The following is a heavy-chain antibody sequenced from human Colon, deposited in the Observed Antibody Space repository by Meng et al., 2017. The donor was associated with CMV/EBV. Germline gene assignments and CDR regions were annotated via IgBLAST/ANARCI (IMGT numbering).Heavy chain of an antibody. V-gene: IGHV1-2*02. CDR1: GYTFTGYF. CDR2: LNPNSGDT. J-gene: IGHJ4*02. Sequence: VQLVQSGAEVKKPGASVKVSCKTSGYTFTGYFMFWARQAPGQGLEWMGSLNPNSGDTNSAQKFHGRLTMTRDTSIHTAYMELGSLRSDDTAVYYCATISGGDFDFWGQGTLVTVSS. CDR3: ATISGGDFDF. D-gene: IGHD3-10*01.